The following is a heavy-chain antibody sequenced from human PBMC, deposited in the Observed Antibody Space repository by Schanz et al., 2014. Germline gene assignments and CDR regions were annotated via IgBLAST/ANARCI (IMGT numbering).Heavy chain of an antibody. D-gene: IGHD6-13*01. Sequence: EVHLLESGGGLVEPGGSLRLSCATSGFILDIFAVSWVRQAPGKGLEWVSSFNDGGVNKYYADSVKGRFTISSDNSKSTLYLQMSSLRAEDTAVYYCAKSQGSSFDSWGQGTLVTVSS. CDR1: GFILDIFA. V-gene: IGHV3-23*01. CDR2: FNDGGVNK. J-gene: IGHJ4*02. CDR3: AKSQGSSFDS.